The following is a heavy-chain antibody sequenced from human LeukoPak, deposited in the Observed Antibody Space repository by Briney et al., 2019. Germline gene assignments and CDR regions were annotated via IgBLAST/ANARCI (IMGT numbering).Heavy chain of an antibody. CDR1: AFTFSSYS. D-gene: IGHD4-11*01. CDR3: VRDDYSNYPNWFDP. V-gene: IGHV3-21*01. CDR2: ISSSSSYI. J-gene: IGHJ5*02. Sequence: GGSLRLSCAASAFTFSSYSMNWVRQAPGKGLEWVSSISSSSSYIYYADSVKGRFTISRDNAKNSLYLQMNSLRAEDTAVYYCVRDDYSNYPNWFDPWGQGTLVTVSS.